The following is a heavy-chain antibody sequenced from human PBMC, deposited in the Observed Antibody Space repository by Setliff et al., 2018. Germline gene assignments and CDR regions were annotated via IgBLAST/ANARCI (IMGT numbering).Heavy chain of an antibody. J-gene: IGHJ5*02. CDR1: GGSINSYY. CDR2: IYYSGNSNYDT. D-gene: IGHD1-7*01. Sequence: SETLSLTCIVSGGSINSYYWNWIRQPPGKGLEWIGYIYYSGNSNYDTNYNPSLKSRVTILSDTSKNQFPLILTSVTAADTAVYYCARNWHWGFDPWGRGALVTVSS. CDR3: ARNWHWGFDP. V-gene: IGHV4-59*12.